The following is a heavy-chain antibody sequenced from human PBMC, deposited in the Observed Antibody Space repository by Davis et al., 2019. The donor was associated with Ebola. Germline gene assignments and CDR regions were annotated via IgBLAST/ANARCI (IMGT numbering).Heavy chain of an antibody. CDR2: IKQDGSEK. CDR1: GYTVGSDF. V-gene: IGHV3-7*01. CDR3: LYGMDV. Sequence: GGSLRLSCSASGYTVGSDFMYWARQAPGKGLEWVASIKQDGSEKYYVDSVKGRFTISRDNAKNSLYLQMNSLRAEDTAVYYCLYGMDVWGQGTTVTVSS. J-gene: IGHJ6*02.